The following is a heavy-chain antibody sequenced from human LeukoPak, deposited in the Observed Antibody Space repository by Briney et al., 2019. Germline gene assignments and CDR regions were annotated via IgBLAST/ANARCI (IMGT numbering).Heavy chain of an antibody. CDR2: ISGSGGST. J-gene: IGHJ4*02. CDR3: AKEGSYYGSGSYYRNSYYFDY. CDR1: GFTFSSYG. V-gene: IGHV3-23*01. D-gene: IGHD3-10*01. Sequence: PGGSLRLSCAASGFTFSSYGMSWVRQAPGKGLEWVSAISGSGGSTYYADSVKGRFTISRDNSKNTLYLQMNSLRAEDTAVYYCAKEGSYYGSGSYYRNSYYFDYWGQGTLVTVSS.